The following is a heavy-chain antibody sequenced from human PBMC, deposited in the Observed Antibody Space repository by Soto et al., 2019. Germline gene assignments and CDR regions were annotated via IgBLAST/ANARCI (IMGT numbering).Heavy chain of an antibody. CDR1: GGTFSSYA. J-gene: IGHJ4*02. CDR2: IIPIFGTA. CDR3: ARGLTDGRSPSDY. D-gene: IGHD2-21*01. V-gene: IGHV1-69*06. Sequence: GASVKVSCKASGGTFSSYAISWVRQAPGQGLEWMGGIIPIFGTANHAQKFQGRVTITADKSTSTAYMELSSLRSEDTAVYYCARGLTDGRSPSDYWGQGTLVTVSS.